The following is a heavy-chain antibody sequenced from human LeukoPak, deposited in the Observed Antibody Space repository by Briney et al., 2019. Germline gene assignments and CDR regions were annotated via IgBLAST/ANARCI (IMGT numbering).Heavy chain of an antibody. D-gene: IGHD5-24*01. CDR2: IYYSGST. J-gene: IGHJ4*02. V-gene: IGHV4-59*08. Sequence: SETLSLTCTVSGGSIRSYYWSWIRQPPGKGLEWIGYIYYSGSTNYNPSLKSRVTISVDTSKNQFSLKLSSVTAADTAVYYCARHISRWLQLGPFDYWGQGTLVTVSS. CDR3: ARHISRWLQLGPFDY. CDR1: GGSIRSYY.